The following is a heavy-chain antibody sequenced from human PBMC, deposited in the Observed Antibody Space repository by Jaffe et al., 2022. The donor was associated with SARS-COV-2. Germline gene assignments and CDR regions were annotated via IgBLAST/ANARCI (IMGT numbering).Heavy chain of an antibody. D-gene: IGHD3-22*01. CDR2: IRSKAYGGTT. CDR1: GFTFGDYA. V-gene: IGHV3-49*04. J-gene: IGHJ3*02. Sequence: EVQLVESGGGLVQPGRSLRLSCTASGFTFGDYAMSWVRQAPGKGLEWVGFIRSKAYGGTTEYAASVKGRFTISRDDSKSIAYLQMNSLKTEDTAVYYCTSNQWLLLWFAFDIWGQGTMVTVSS. CDR3: TSNQWLLLWFAFDI.